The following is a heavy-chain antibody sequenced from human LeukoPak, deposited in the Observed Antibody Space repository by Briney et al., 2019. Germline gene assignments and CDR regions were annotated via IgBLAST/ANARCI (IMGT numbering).Heavy chain of an antibody. J-gene: IGHJ5*02. CDR3: ARSGYDRFDVWFDP. CDR2: IYYSGST. Sequence: SETLSLTCTVSGGFVTSYYWSWFRQPPGKALEWIGYIYYSGSTNYNPSLKSRVTISVDTSKNQFSLKLSSVTAADTAVYYCARSGYDRFDVWFDPWGQGTLVTVSS. V-gene: IGHV4-59*08. CDR1: GGFVTSYY. D-gene: IGHD5-12*01.